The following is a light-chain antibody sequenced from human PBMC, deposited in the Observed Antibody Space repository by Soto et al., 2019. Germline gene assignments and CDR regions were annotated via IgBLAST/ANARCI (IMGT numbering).Light chain of an antibody. CDR1: QSVSSSS. Sequence: EVVLTQSPGTLSLSPGERATLSCRASQSVSSSSLGWYQQKPGQAPRLLIYNASSRATGIPDRFSGSGSGTDFTLTISRLEPEDFAVYYCQQYGSSPRTFGQGTKVEIK. CDR3: QQYGSSPRT. J-gene: IGKJ1*01. V-gene: IGKV3-20*01. CDR2: NAS.